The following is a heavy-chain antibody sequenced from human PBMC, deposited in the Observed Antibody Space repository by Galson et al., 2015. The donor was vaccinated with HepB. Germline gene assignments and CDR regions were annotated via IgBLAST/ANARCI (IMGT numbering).Heavy chain of an antibody. V-gene: IGHV3-33*01. D-gene: IGHD3-3*01. J-gene: IGHJ5*02. CDR3: ARVWGYDLNPEGGWFDP. CDR1: GFTFSSYG. Sequence: SLRLSCAASGFTFSSYGMHWVRQAPGKGLEWVAVIWYDGSNKYYADSVKGRFTISRDNSKNTLYLQMNSLRAEDTAVYYCARVWGYDLNPEGGWFDPWGQGTLVTVSS. CDR2: IWYDGSNK.